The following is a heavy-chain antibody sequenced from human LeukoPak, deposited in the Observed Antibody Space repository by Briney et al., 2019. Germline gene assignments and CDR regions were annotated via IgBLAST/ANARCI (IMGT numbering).Heavy chain of an antibody. V-gene: IGHV1-18*04. CDR1: GYTFTDYY. Sequence: GASVKISCKASGYTFTDYYMHWVRQAPGQGLEWMGWISAYNNNTNYAQKFQGRLTMTTDTSTSTAYMELRSLRSDDTAVYYCAREGLGELTLDYWGQGTLVTVSS. CDR3: AREGLGELTLDY. J-gene: IGHJ4*02. CDR2: ISAYNNNT. D-gene: IGHD3-16*01.